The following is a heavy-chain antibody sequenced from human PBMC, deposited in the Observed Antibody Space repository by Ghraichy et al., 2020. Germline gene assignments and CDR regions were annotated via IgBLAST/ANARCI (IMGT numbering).Heavy chain of an antibody. J-gene: IGHJ4*02. CDR3: ARGLGTYQFDY. D-gene: IGHD7-27*01. Sequence: LSLTCAASGFTFSSYWMHWVRQAPGKGLVWVSRIKNDGSSTNYADSVKGRFTISRDNAKNTLYLQMNSLRAEDTAVYYCARGLGTYQFDYWGQGTLVTVSS. CDR2: IKNDGSST. V-gene: IGHV3-74*01. CDR1: GFTFSSYW.